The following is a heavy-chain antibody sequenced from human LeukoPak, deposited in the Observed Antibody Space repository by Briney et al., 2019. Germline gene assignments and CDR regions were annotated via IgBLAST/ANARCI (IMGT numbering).Heavy chain of an antibody. Sequence: ASVKVSCKASGYTVTKWGIMGLHQAAPQGVEGMGWGSAYNGKTNYAQELQGRVTMHTDTYTRTDYMELRSLRSDDTAVYYCARHLPHAYGGHSEGVWAFDIWGQGTMVTVYS. CDR3: ARHLPHAYGGHSEGVWAFDI. V-gene: IGHV1-18*01. CDR1: GYTVTKWG. J-gene: IGHJ3*02. CDR2: GSAYNGKT. D-gene: IGHD4-23*01.